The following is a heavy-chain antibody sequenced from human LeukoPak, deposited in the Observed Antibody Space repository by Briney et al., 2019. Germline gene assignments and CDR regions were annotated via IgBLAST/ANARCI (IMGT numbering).Heavy chain of an antibody. Sequence: SGGSLRLSCAASGFTFSDYYMSWIRQAPGKGVEWVSYISSSGSTIYYADSVKGRFTISRDNAKNALYLQMHSLGAEDTAVYYCARDPYSGNYGNYYYYYMDVWGKGTTVTISS. CDR2: ISSSGSTI. CDR1: GFTFSDYY. V-gene: IGHV3-11*04. D-gene: IGHD1-26*01. CDR3: ARDPYSGNYGNYYYYYMDV. J-gene: IGHJ6*03.